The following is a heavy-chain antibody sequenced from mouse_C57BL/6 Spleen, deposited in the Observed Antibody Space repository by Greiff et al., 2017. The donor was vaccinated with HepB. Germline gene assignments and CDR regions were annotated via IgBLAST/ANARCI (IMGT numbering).Heavy chain of an antibody. Sequence: QVQLQQSGAELVRPGASVKLSCKASGYTFTDYYINWVKQRPGQGLEWIARIYPGSGNTYYNEKFKGKATLTAEKSSSIAYMQLSSLTSEDSAVYFCARRGDGYYWYFDVWGTGTTVTVSS. V-gene: IGHV1-76*01. CDR3: ARRGDGYYWYFDV. CDR1: GYTFTDYY. J-gene: IGHJ1*03. D-gene: IGHD2-3*01. CDR2: IYPGSGNT.